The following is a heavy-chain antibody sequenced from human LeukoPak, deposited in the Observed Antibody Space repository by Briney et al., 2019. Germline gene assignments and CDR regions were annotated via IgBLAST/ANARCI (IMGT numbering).Heavy chain of an antibody. J-gene: IGHJ4*02. CDR3: ARVAIGANYFDY. D-gene: IGHD2-21*01. V-gene: IGHV4-59*01. CDR1: SGSISSYY. Sequence: PSETLSLTCTVSSGSISSYYWSWIRQPPGKGLEWIGYIYSSGSTNYNPSLKSRVTISVDTSKNQFSLRLSSVTAADTAIYYCARVAIGANYFDYWGQGTLVTVSS. CDR2: IYSSGST.